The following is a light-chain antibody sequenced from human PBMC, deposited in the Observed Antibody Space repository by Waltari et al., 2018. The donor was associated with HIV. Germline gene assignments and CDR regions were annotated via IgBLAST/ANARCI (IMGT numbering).Light chain of an antibody. CDR2: GNK. CDR1: SSNIGADYD. V-gene: IGLV1-40*01. CDR3: QSYDSTRNAAVV. Sequence: QSVLTQPPSVSGAPGQRVTISCTGSSSNIGADYDVHLYQQIPGTAPKLLISGNKNRPAGVPDRFSASKSGTSASLAITGLQPEDEADYFCQSYDSTRNAAVVFGGGTKLTVL. J-gene: IGLJ2*01.